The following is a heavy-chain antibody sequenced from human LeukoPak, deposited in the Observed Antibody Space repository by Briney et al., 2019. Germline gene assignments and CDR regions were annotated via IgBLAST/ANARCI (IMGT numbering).Heavy chain of an antibody. CDR3: ARGFIVVVPAAPYYYYGMDV. J-gene: IGHJ6*04. Sequence: SETLSLTCAVYGGSFSGYYWSWIRQPPGKGLEWIGEINHSGSTNYNPSLKSRVTISVDTSKNQFSLKLSSVTAADTAVYYCARGFIVVVPAAPYYYYGMDVWGKGTTVTVSS. CDR2: INHSGST. CDR1: GGSFSGYY. D-gene: IGHD2-2*01. V-gene: IGHV4-34*01.